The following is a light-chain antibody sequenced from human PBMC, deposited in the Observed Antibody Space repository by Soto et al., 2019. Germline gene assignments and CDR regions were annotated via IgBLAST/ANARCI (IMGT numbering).Light chain of an antibody. V-gene: IGLV1-47*01. J-gene: IGLJ2*01. CDR3: AAWDDSLSVA. CDR2: KND. CDR1: SSNIGSNY. Sequence: QSVLTQPPSASGTPGQRVTISCSGSSSNIGSNYVYWYQQLPGTAPKLLIYKNDQRPSEVPDRFSGSKSGTSASLAISGLRSEDEADYHCAAWDDSLSVAFGGGTKLTVL.